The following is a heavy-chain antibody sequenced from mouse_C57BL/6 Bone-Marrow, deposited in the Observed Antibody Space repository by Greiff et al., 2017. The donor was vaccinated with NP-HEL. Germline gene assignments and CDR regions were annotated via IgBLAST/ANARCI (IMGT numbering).Heavy chain of an antibody. Sequence: EVQLQESGPVLVKPGASVKMSCKASGYTFTDYYMNWVKQSHGKSLEWIGVINPYNGGTSYNQKFKGKATLTVDKSSSTAYMELNSLTSEDSAVYYCASGSVLFDYWGQGTTLTVSS. J-gene: IGHJ2*01. CDR2: INPYNGGT. V-gene: IGHV1-19*01. CDR1: GYTFTDYY. CDR3: ASGSVLFDY.